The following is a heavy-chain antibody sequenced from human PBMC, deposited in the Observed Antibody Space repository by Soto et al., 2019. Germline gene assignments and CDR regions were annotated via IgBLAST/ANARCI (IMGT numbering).Heavy chain of an antibody. D-gene: IGHD6-19*01. CDR3: ARAGSSGWYLGYYYGMDV. V-gene: IGHV1-18*01. Sequence: GASVKVSCNASGYTFTSYFISWVRQAPGQGLEWMGWISAYNGNTNYAQKLQGRVTMTTDTSTSTAYMELRSLRSDDTAVYYCARAGSSGWYLGYYYGMDVWGQGTTVTVSS. CDR2: ISAYNGNT. J-gene: IGHJ6*02. CDR1: GYTFTSYF.